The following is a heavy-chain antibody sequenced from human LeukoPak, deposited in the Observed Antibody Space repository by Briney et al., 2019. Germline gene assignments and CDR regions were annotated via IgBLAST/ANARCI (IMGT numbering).Heavy chain of an antibody. Sequence: GGSLRLSCAASGFTFSSYWMHWVRQAPGKGLVWVSRINSDGGTTTYADSAKGRFTISRDNAKSTLYLQMNSLRIEDTAVYYCAISRYGGTSLDYWGQGSLVAVPS. V-gene: IGHV3-74*01. CDR1: GFTFSSYW. D-gene: IGHD1-26*01. J-gene: IGHJ4*02. CDR2: INSDGGTT. CDR3: AISRYGGTSLDY.